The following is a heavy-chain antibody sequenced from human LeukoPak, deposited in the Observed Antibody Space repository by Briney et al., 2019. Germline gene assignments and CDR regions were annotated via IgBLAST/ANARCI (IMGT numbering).Heavy chain of an antibody. D-gene: IGHD1-14*01. J-gene: IGHJ4*02. Sequence: PSETLSLTCAVYGGSFSGYYWGWIRQPPGKGLEWIGEINHSGSTNYNPSLKSRVTISVDTSKNQFSLKLSSVTAADTAVYYCARGTAPDFITPGPNFYYWGQGTLVTVSS. V-gene: IGHV4-34*01. CDR2: INHSGST. CDR3: ARGTAPDFITPGPNFYY. CDR1: GGSFSGYY.